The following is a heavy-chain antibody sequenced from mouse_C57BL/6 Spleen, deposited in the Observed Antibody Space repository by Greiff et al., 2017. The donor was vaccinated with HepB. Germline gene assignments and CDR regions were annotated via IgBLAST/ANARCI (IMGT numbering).Heavy chain of an antibody. J-gene: IGHJ3*01. D-gene: IGHD1-1*01. CDR3: TTRPFYDSCY. CDR2: IDPENGDT. CDR1: GFNIKDDY. Sequence: VQLKESGAELVRPGASVKLSCTASGFNIKDDYMHWVKQRPEQGLEWIGWIDPENGDTEYASKFQGKATITADTSSNTAYLQLSSLTSEDTAVYYCTTRPFYDSCYWGQGTLVTVSA. V-gene: IGHV14-4*01.